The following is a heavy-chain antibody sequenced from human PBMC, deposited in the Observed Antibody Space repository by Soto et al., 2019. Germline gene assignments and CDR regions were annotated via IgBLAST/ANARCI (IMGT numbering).Heavy chain of an antibody. CDR2: IHHSGST. CDR1: GGSISSGENF. CDR3: ARDTGTYPYYFDY. Sequence: SETLSLTCTVSGGSISSGENFWNWIRQSPGKGLEWIGYIHHSGSTYYNQSLKSRLTISVDTSKNQISLKLNSVTAADTAVYYCARDTGTYPYYFDYWGQGTLVTVSS. J-gene: IGHJ4*02. D-gene: IGHD1-26*01. V-gene: IGHV4-30-4*01.